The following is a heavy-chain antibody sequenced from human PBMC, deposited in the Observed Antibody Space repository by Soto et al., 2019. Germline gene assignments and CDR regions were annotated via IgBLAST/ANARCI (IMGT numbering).Heavy chain of an antibody. D-gene: IGHD6-19*01. Sequence: EVQLVETGGGLIQPGGSLRLSCAASGLDVSYNYMSWVRQAPGKGLEWVSIIHPDGATYYAGSVKGRFTISRDNSKNTVYLQKNDLRGDDTAVYYCGSIAVAERFDHWGQGTLVTVSS. CDR3: GSIAVAERFDH. CDR2: IHPDGAT. V-gene: IGHV3-53*02. J-gene: IGHJ5*02. CDR1: GLDVSYNY.